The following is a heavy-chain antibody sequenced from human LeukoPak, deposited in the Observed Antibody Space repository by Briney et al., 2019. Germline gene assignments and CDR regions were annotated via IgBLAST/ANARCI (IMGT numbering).Heavy chain of an antibody. J-gene: IGHJ6*04. CDR1: GFTFSSYA. CDR2: ISYDGSNK. Sequence: GGSLRLSCAASGFTFSSYAMHWVRQAPGKGLEWVAAISYDGSNKYYADSVKGRFTISRDNSKNTLYLQMNSLRAEDTAVYYCARETGGDNHYYYGMDVWGKGTTVTVSS. V-gene: IGHV3-30*04. D-gene: IGHD1-14*01. CDR3: ARETGGDNHYYYGMDV.